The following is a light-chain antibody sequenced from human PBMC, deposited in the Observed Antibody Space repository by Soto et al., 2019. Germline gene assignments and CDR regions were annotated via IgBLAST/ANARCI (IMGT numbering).Light chain of an antibody. J-gene: IGLJ2*01. V-gene: IGLV1-40*01. Sequence: QSVLTQPPSVSGAPGQRVTISCTVSSSNIGAGYDVHWYQQLPGTAPKLLIYGNSNRPSGVPDRFSGSKSGTSASLAITGLQAEDEADYYCQSYDSSLEVVFGGGTKLTVL. CDR2: GNS. CDR1: SSNIGAGYD. CDR3: QSYDSSLEVV.